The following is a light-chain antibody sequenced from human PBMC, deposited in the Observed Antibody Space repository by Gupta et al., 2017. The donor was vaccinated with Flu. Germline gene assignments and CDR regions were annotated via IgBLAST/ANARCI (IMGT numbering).Light chain of an antibody. CDR3: QAWDRGTVV. J-gene: IGLJ2*01. CDR2: QDS. CDR1: TLGDNF. V-gene: IGLV3-1*01. Sequence: SFALTQPPSVSVDPGQTATITCSGDTLGDNFASWYQHRPGQSPLLLIYQDSKRPAGIPDRFSGANSGNTATLTVSGTQAMDEADYYCQAWDRGTVVFGGGTRLTVL.